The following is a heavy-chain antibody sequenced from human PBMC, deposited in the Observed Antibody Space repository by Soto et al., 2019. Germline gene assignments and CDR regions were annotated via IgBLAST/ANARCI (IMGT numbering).Heavy chain of an antibody. CDR2: IWSDGNSQ. V-gene: IGHV3-33*01. J-gene: IGHJ4*02. CDR3: ARDKGVTCIDQ. Sequence: QVQLVESGGGVVQPGRSLRLSCAASGIPFSASGMHWVRQAPGKGLEWVAMIWSDGNSQYYADSVKGRFTISRDNSRNTVTLQKDSLGAVDTAVYYCARDKGVTCIDQWGPGTLVAVSS. D-gene: IGHD5-18*01. CDR1: GIPFSASG.